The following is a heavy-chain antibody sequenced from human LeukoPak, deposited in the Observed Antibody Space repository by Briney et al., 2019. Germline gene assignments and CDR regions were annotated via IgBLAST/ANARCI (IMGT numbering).Heavy chain of an antibody. CDR2: VYDTGTA. Sequence: SETLSLTCAVSGYSINSGYYWGWIRQPPGEGLERIGSVYDTGTAYYNPSLESRVTISIDRTKNHVSLKVSPLAAADTAVYYCVKDGPYRITNMDVWGKGTTVTVSS. CDR3: VKDGPYRITNMDV. J-gene: IGHJ6*03. V-gene: IGHV4-38-2*02. CDR1: GYSINSGYY.